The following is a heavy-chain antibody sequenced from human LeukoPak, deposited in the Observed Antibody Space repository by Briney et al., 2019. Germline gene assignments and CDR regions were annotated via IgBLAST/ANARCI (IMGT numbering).Heavy chain of an antibody. CDR2: FDPEDGET. Sequence: ASVRVSCKVSGYTLTELSMHWVRQAPGKGLEWMGGFDPEDGETIYAQKFQGRVTMTEDTSTDTAYMELSSLRSEDTAVYYCATDRIRLGYSSVGYWGQGTLVTVSS. D-gene: IGHD6-19*01. V-gene: IGHV1-24*01. CDR3: ATDRIRLGYSSVGY. CDR1: GYTLTELS. J-gene: IGHJ4*02.